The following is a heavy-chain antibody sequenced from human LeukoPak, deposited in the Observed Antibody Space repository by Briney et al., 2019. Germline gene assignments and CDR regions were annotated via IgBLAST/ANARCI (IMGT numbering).Heavy chain of an antibody. V-gene: IGHV4-34*01. CDR1: GGSFSGYY. CDR3: ARGTLYSGWSYYFDY. CDR2: INHSGST. J-gene: IGHJ4*02. D-gene: IGHD6-19*01. Sequence: SETLSLTCAVYGGSFSGYYWSWIRQPPGKGLEWIGEINHSGSTNYNPSLKSRVTISVDTSKNQFSLKLSSVTAADTAMYYCARGTLYSGWSYYFDYWGQGSQVTVSS.